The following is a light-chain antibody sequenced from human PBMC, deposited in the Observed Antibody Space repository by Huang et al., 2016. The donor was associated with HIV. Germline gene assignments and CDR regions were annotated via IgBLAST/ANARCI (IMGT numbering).Light chain of an antibody. V-gene: IGKV1-39*01. CDR2: SAS. J-gene: IGKJ5*01. Sequence: IQMTQSPTSLSASVGDRVSIVCRASQSISTYLNWYQQKPGKAPKLLIPSASTLHSGVPSRFSGSGSGTEFTLTIRGLQLDDFATYYCQQSYSALSSFGPGTRL. CDR1: QSISTY. CDR3: QQSYSALSS.